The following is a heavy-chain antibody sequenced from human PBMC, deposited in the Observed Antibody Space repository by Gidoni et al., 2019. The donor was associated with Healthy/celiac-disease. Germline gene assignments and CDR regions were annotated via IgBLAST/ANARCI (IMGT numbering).Heavy chain of an antibody. Sequence: NYNPSLKSRVTISVDTSKNQFSLKLSSVTAADTAVYYCARVRLVPAIALDYWGQGTLVTVSS. CDR3: ARVRLVPAIALDY. V-gene: IGHV4-59*01. J-gene: IGHJ4*02. D-gene: IGHD2-2*01.